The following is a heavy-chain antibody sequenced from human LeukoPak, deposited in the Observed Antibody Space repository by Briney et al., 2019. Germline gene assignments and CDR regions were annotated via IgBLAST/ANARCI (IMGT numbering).Heavy chain of an antibody. CDR2: INLNSGGT. V-gene: IGHV1-2*02. D-gene: IGHD1-26*01. Sequence: ASGKVSCKASGYTFTGYYMHWVRQAPGQGLEWMGWINLNSGGTKYAQKFQGRVTMTRDTSISTAYMELSRLRSDDTAVYYCARARFRSIVGAISEVNYWGQGTLVTVSS. CDR3: ARARFRSIVGAISEVNY. CDR1: GYTFTGYY. J-gene: IGHJ4*02.